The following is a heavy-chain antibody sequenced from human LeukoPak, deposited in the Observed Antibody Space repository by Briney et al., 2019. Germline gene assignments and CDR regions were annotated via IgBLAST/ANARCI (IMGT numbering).Heavy chain of an antibody. CDR2: ISAYNGNT. D-gene: IGHD6-19*01. J-gene: IGHJ5*02. CDR3: ARISRIAVAGHGTWFDP. V-gene: IGHV1-18*01. Sequence: GASVKVSCKASGYTFTSYGISWVRQAPGQGLEWMGWISAYNGNTNYAQKLQGRVTMTTDTSTSTAYMELSSLRSEDTAVYYCARISRIAVAGHGTWFDPWGQGTLVTVSS. CDR1: GYTFTSYG.